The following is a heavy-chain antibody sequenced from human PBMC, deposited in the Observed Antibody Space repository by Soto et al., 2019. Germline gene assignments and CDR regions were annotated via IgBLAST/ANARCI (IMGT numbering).Heavy chain of an antibody. V-gene: IGHV3-74*01. CDR3: ARSRYSHDADY. J-gene: IGHJ4*02. Sequence: HPGGSLRLSCAASGFTFSSYWMHWVRQAPGKGLVWVSRINSVESSTSYADSVKGRSTISRDNAKNTLYLQMNSLRAEDTAMYYCARSRYSHDADYWGQGTLVTVSS. D-gene: IGHD5-18*01. CDR2: INSVESST. CDR1: GFTFSSYW.